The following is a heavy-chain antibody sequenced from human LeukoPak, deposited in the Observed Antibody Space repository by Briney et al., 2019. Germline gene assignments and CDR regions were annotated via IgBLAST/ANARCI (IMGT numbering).Heavy chain of an antibody. J-gene: IGHJ4*02. V-gene: IGHV3-21*01. CDR2: ISSSTNYI. Sequence: GGSLRLSCAASGFTFSTYSMNWVRQAPGKGLEWVSSISSSTNYIYYADSVKGRFTISRDNAKNTLYLQMNSLRAEDTAVYYCARAFASGWSPFDHWGQGTLVTVSS. CDR1: GFTFSTYS. CDR3: ARAFASGWSPFDH. D-gene: IGHD6-19*01.